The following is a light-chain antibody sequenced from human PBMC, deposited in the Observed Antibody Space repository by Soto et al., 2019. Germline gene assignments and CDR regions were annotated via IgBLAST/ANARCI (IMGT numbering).Light chain of an antibody. CDR1: QSVSSSY. J-gene: IGKJ2*01. CDR3: QQYGSSPET. Sequence: EIVLTQSPGTLSLSPGERATLSCRARQSVSSSYLAWYQQKPGQAPRLLIYGASSRATGIPDRFSGSGSGTDFTLTISRLEPEDVAVYYCQQYGSSPETFGQGTKLEIK. CDR2: GAS. V-gene: IGKV3-20*01.